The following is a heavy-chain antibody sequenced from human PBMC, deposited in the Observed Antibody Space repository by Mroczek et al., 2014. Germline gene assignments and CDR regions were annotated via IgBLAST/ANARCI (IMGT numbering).Heavy chain of an antibody. CDR3: ASGNIVVVPAAKYYMDV. D-gene: IGHD2-2*01. V-gene: IGHV1-69*01. Sequence: QVQLVESGAEVKKPGSSVKVSCKASGGTFSSYAISWVRQAPGQGLEWMGGIIPIFGTANYAQKFQGRVTITADESTSTAYMELSSLRSEDTAVYYCASGNIVVVPAAKYYMDVWGKGTTVTRLL. CDR1: GGTFSSYA. CDR2: IIPIFGTA. J-gene: IGHJ6*03.